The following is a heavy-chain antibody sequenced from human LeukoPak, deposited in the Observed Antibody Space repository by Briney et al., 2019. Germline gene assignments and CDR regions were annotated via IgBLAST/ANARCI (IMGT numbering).Heavy chain of an antibody. CDR2: IYYSGST. CDR3: ACSGSLQNSFDP. D-gene: IGHD2-15*01. CDR1: GGSISSRSYY. V-gene: IGHV4-39*01. J-gene: IGHJ5*02. Sequence: SETLSLTCTVSGGSISSRSYYWGWIRQPPGKGLEWIGSIYYSGSTYYNPSLKSRVTISVDTSKNQFSLKLSSVTSADTAVYYCACSGSLQNSFDPWGQGTLVTVSS.